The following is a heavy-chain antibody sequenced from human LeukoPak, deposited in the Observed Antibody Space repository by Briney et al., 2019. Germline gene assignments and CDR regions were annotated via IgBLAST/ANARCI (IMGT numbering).Heavy chain of an antibody. CDR1: GGSFSGYY. J-gene: IGHJ4*02. CDR2: INHSGST. Sequence: SETLSLTCAVYGGSFSGYYWSWIRQPPGKGLEWIGEINHSGSTNYNPSLQSRVTISVDTSKNQYSLKSNSVPAAHTALYYFAGLRGASYYYDSSGYLGYWGQGTLVTVSS. CDR3: AGLRGASYYYDSSGYLGY. V-gene: IGHV4-34*01. D-gene: IGHD3-22*01.